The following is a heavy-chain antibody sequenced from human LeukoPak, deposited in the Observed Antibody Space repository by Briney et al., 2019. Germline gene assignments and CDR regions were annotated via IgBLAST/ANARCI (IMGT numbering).Heavy chain of an antibody. CDR3: ARQNTPHGNFDY. D-gene: IGHD5-24*01. V-gene: IGHV3-9*01. Sequence: PGGSLRLSCAASGFTFDDYAMHWVRQAPGKGLEWVSGISWNSGSIGYADSVKGRFTISRDNAKNSLYLQMNSLKAEDTAVYYCARQNTPHGNFDYWGQGTLVTVSS. CDR1: GFTFDDYA. CDR2: ISWNSGSI. J-gene: IGHJ4*02.